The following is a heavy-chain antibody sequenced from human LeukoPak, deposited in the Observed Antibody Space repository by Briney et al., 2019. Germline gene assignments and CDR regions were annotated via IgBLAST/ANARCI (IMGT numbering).Heavy chain of an antibody. CDR1: GFIFTNYF. J-gene: IGHJ4*02. V-gene: IGHV3-7*01. D-gene: IGHD3-3*01. Sequence: PGGSLRLSCAASGFIFTNYFMSWVRQAPGKGLEWVASIKHDGSEEYYVDSVRGRFTISRDNTMNSLHLQMSSLRAEDTAVYYCATDRGWRTSGYYLYYFEYWGQGTLVTYSS. CDR3: ATDRGWRTSGYYLYYFEY. CDR2: IKHDGSEE.